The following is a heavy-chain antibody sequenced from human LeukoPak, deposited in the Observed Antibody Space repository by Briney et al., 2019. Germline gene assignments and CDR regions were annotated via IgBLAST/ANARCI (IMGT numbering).Heavy chain of an antibody. CDR2: IIKDGSDK. D-gene: IGHD3-16*01. CDR1: GFTFSSYG. V-gene: IGHV3-7*01. Sequence: QPGRSLRLSCAASGFTFSSYGMHWVRQAPGKGLEWVANIIKDGSDKYYVDSVKGRFSISRDNAKNSVYLQMSGLRVEDTAVYYCTRELWPADYWGQGILVTVSS. J-gene: IGHJ4*02. CDR3: TRELWPADY.